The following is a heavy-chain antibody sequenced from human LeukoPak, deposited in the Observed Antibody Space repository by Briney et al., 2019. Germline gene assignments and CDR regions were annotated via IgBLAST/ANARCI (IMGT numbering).Heavy chain of an antibody. CDR2: IYSGGST. J-gene: IGHJ4*02. CDR1: GFTVSSNY. Sequence: PGGSLRLSCAASGFTVSSNYMSWVRQAPGQGLEWVSVIYSGGSTYYADSAKGRFTISRDNSKNTLYLQMNSLRAEDTAVYYCARDSYGSGSYTSDHWGQGTLVTVSS. V-gene: IGHV3-53*01. CDR3: ARDSYGSGSYTSDH. D-gene: IGHD3-10*01.